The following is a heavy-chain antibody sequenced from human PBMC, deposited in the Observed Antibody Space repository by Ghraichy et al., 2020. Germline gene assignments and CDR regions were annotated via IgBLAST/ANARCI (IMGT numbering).Heavy chain of an antibody. CDR1: GFTFSSYA. D-gene: IGHD5-24*01. CDR2: ISYSGAIT. J-gene: IGHJ6*02. CDR3: AKDRDGFPAYYSYGMDV. V-gene: IGHV3-23*01. Sequence: GSLRLSCAASGFTFSSYAMSWVRQAPGKGLVWVSSISYSGAITYYAESVKGRFSISRDNSKNTLSLQMINLRAEDTAVYYCAKDRDGFPAYYSYGMDVWGHGTTVIVSS.